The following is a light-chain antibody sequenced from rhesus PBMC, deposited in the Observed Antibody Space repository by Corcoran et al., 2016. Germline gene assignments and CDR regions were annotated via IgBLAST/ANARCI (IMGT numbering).Light chain of an antibody. V-gene: IGKV1-25*01. CDR2: EAS. CDR1: QDISND. J-gene: IGKJ4*01. CDR3: QHYLSTPLT. Sequence: DIQMTQSPSSLSASVGDRVTITCRASQDISNDVAWYLQKPGETPKLLVDEASSLQSGIPSRFSGSGSGTDFTLTISSLQSEDFATYFCQHYLSTPLTFGGGTKVESK.